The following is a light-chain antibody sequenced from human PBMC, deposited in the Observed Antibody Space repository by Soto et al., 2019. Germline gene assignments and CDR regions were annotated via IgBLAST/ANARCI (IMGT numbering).Light chain of an antibody. CDR1: SSDVGGYHY. V-gene: IGLV2-14*01. CDR2: EVN. Sequence: QSALTQPASVSGSPGQSITISCTGTSSDVGGYHYVSWYQQHPGKAPKLIIYEVNNRPSGVSNRFSGSKSGDTASLTISGLQAEDEADYYCSSYTSTSTPLVFGGGTKVTVL. CDR3: SSYTSTSTPLV. J-gene: IGLJ3*02.